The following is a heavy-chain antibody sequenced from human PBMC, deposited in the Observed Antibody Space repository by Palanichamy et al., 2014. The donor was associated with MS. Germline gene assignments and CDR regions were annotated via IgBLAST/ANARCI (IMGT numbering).Heavy chain of an antibody. Sequence: QVQLVESGGGLVKPEGSLRLSCTASGFTFSDYYMNWIRQAPGKGLEWISYISSRGTTIYYADSVRGRFAVSRDNAKNSLYLQMNSLRADDTAVYYCASGTTLARYFDLWGRGTLVTVSS. V-gene: IGHV3-11*01. CDR3: ASGTTLARYFDL. CDR2: ISSRGTTI. D-gene: IGHD1/OR15-1a*01. CDR1: GFTFSDYY. J-gene: IGHJ2*01.